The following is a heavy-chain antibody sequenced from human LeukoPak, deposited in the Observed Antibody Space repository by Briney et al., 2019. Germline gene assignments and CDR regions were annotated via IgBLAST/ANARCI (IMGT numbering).Heavy chain of an antibody. CDR3: PRQSYASGWNPFDY. V-gene: IGHV3-23*01. CDR2: ISGGGITT. CDR1: GFTFSSYA. D-gene: IGHD6-19*01. J-gene: IGHJ4*02. Sequence: GGSLRLSCAASGFTFSSYAMTWVRQAPGKGLEWVSTISGGGITTYYADSAKGRFTISRDNSKNTMFLQMNSLRADDTAVYYCPRQSYASGWNPFDYWGQGILVTVSS.